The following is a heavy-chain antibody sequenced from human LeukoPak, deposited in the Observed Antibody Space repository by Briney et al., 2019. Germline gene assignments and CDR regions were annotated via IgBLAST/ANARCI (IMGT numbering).Heavy chain of an antibody. Sequence: SETLSLTCTVSGGSISSYYWSWIRQPPGKGLEWIGSIYYSGSTYYNPSLKSRVTISVDTSKNQFSLKLSSVTAADTAVYYCASDGDHCSGGSCYSWTPGPPSFMWGQGTLVTVSS. J-gene: IGHJ4*02. CDR3: ASDGDHCSGGSCYSWTPGPPSFM. CDR1: GGSISSYY. CDR2: IYYSGST. V-gene: IGHV4-39*07. D-gene: IGHD2-15*01.